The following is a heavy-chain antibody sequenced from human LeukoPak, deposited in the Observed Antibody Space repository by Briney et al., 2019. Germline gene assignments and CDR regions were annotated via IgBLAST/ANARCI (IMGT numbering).Heavy chain of an antibody. V-gene: IGHV3-15*01. D-gene: IGHD3-10*01. J-gene: IGHJ1*01. CDR1: GFTFVNAW. CDR3: TTEIITVVPGYFQH. CDR2: IKSKNDGGTT. Sequence: GGSLRLSCAASGFTFVNAWMHWVRQAPGQGLECVSRIKSKNDGGTTDYAAPVRGRFTIARDDSKNTLYLQMNSLKTEDTAVYYCTTEIITVVPGYFQHWGQGTLVTVSS.